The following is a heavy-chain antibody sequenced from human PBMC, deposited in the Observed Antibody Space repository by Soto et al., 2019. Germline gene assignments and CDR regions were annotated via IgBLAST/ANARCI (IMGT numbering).Heavy chain of an antibody. CDR1: GYTFTSYY. J-gene: IGHJ3*01. D-gene: IGHD2-2*01. V-gene: IGHV1-46*03. Sequence: ASVKVSCKASGYTFTSYYMHWVRQAPGQGLEWMGIINPSGGSTSYAQKFQGRVTMTRDTSTSTVYMELSSLRSEDTAVYYCAKGTVKFNNTRRPEPDAFEFLGQGTMVTVSS. CDR2: INPSGGST. CDR3: AKGTVKFNNTRRPEPDAFEF.